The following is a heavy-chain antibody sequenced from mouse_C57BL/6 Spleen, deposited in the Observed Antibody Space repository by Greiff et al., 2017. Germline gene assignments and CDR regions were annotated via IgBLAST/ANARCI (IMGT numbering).Heavy chain of an antibody. CDR2: IYPRSGNT. D-gene: IGHD2-1*01. CDR1: GYTFTSYG. CDR3: ARKDGNYAMDY. Sequence: QVQLQQSGAELARPGASVKLSCKASGYTFTSYGISWVKQRTGQGLEWIGEIYPRSGNTYYNEKVKGKATLTADKSSSTAYMELRSLTSEDSAVYFCARKDGNYAMDYWGQGTSVTVSS. V-gene: IGHV1-81*01. J-gene: IGHJ4*01.